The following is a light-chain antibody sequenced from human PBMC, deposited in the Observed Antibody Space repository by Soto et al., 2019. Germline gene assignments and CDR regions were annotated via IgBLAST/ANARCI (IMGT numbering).Light chain of an antibody. Sequence: QSVLTQPPSASGSPGQSVTISCTGTSSDVGGYNYVSWYQQHPGKAPKLMIYEVSKRPSGVPDRFSGSKSGNTASLTVSGLQPEDEAEYYCSSYAGSNNLVFGGGTKLTVL. CDR1: SSDVGGYNY. J-gene: IGLJ3*02. V-gene: IGLV2-8*01. CDR2: EVS. CDR3: SSYAGSNNLV.